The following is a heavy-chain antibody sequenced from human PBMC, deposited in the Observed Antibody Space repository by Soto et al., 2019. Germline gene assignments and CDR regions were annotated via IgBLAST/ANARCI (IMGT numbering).Heavy chain of an antibody. D-gene: IGHD6-13*01. V-gene: IGHV1-69*13. Sequence: ASVKVSCKDSGGTFSSYAISWVRQAPGKGLEWMGGIIPIFGTANYAQKFQDSVTITAVESTSTAYMDLRSLSSEATAVSSCSRSSEIAAAGTPYYYYIDFWGQGTTVTVSS. CDR3: SRSSEIAAAGTPYYYYIDF. CDR2: IIPIFGTA. CDR1: GGTFSSYA. J-gene: IGHJ6*03.